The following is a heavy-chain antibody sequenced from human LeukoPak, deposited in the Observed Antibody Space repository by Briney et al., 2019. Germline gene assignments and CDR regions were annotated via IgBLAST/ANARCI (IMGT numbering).Heavy chain of an antibody. J-gene: IGHJ2*01. V-gene: IGHV4-39*01. Sequence: SETLSLTCTVSGGSITTSSYYWGWIRQPPGKGLEWIGIIYYSGSTYYNPSLKGRVTISVDTSKDQFSLKLSSVTAADTAVYYCARAFRARYFDLWGRGTLVTVSS. CDR3: ARAFRARYFDL. CDR2: IYYSGST. D-gene: IGHD2/OR15-2a*01. CDR1: GGSITTSSYY.